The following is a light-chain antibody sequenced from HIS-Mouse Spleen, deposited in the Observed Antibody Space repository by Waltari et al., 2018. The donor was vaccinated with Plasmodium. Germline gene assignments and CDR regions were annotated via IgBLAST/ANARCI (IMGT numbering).Light chain of an antibody. CDR3: QAWDSSTVV. Sequence: SYELTQPPSVSVSPGQPASNTCSAAKWGSQYACWYQQKPGQAPVLVIYQDSKRPSAIPERFSGSNSGNTATLTISGTQAMDEADYYCQAWDSSTVVFGGGTKLTVL. CDR1: KWGSQY. V-gene: IGLV3-1*01. CDR2: QDS. J-gene: IGLJ2*01.